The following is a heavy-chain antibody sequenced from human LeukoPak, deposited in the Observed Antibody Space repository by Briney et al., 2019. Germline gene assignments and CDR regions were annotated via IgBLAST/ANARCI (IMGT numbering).Heavy chain of an antibody. V-gene: IGHV1-18*01. CDR1: GYTFTSYG. D-gene: IGHD6-13*01. CDR3: ARERDSSSWYHDAFDI. Sequence: EASVKVSCKASGYTFTSYGISWVRQAPGQGLEWMGWISAYNGNTNYAQKLQGRVTMTPDTSTSTAYMELRSLRSDDTAVYYCARERDSSSWYHDAFDIWGQGTMVTVSS. CDR2: ISAYNGNT. J-gene: IGHJ3*02.